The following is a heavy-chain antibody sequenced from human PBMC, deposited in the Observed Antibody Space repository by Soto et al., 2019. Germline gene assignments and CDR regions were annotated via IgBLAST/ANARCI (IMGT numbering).Heavy chain of an antibody. CDR3: ARDSKWLIINGNWFDS. CDR2: ISGSNGAT. Sequence: QVQLVQSGAEVKKPGASVKVSCKFSGYSFINYGMTWVRQAPGQGLEWMGWISGSNGATNYAQRFQGRVPLTTETSTNTAYMELRSLRLDDTAVYYCARDSKWLIINGNWFDSWGQGTLVTVSS. V-gene: IGHV1-18*04. J-gene: IGHJ5*01. CDR1: GYSFINYG. D-gene: IGHD5-12*01.